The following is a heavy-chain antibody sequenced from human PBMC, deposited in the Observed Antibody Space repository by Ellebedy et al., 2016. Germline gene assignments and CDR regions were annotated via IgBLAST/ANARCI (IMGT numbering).Heavy chain of an antibody. V-gene: IGHV3-23*01. CDR1: GFTFSSYA. D-gene: IGHD5-12*01. CDR2: ISGSGGST. CDR3: ARDLRGYNGYQDY. Sequence: GESLKISXAASGFTFSSYAMSWVRQAPGKGLEWVSGISGSGGSTHYADSVKGRFTISRDNAKNSLYLQMNSLRAEDTAVYYCARDLRGYNGYQDYWGQGTLVTVSS. J-gene: IGHJ4*02.